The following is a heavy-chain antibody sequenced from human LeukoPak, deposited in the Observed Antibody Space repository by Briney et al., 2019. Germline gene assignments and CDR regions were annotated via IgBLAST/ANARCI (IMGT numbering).Heavy chain of an antibody. V-gene: IGHV4-39*01. CDR3: ARHNDIVVVVAASDDAFDI. D-gene: IGHD2-15*01. CDR1: GGSISSSSYY. Sequence: PSEALSLTCTVSGGSISSSSYYWGWIRQPPGNGLDWVGSIYYSGSTYYNPSLKSRVTISVDTSKNQFSLKLSSVTAADTAVYYCARHNDIVVVVAASDDAFDIWGQGTMVTVSS. J-gene: IGHJ3*02. CDR2: IYYSGST.